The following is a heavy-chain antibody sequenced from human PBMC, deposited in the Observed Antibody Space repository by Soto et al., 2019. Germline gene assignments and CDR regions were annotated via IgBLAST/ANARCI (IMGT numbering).Heavy chain of an antibody. J-gene: IGHJ5*02. CDR1: GFSLSTSGVG. CDR2: IYWYDDK. V-gene: IGHV2-5*01. CDR3: AHSQDWFDP. Sequence: QITLKESGPTLVKPTQTLTLTCTFSGFSLSTSGVGVGWIRQPPGKALEWLALIYWYDDKRYSPSLKSRLTSTKDTSKDRVVLTMTNMDPVDTATYYCAHSQDWFDPWGQGTLVTVSS.